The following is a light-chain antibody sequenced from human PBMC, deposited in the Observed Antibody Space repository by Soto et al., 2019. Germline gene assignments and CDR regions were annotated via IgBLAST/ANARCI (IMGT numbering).Light chain of an antibody. CDR2: GAS. CDR3: QQYGSSPFG. Sequence: EIVMTQYPAILSVSPGERATLSCRASQSVSSSYLAWYQQKPGQAPRLLIYGASSRATGIPDRFSGSGSGTDFTLTISRLEPEDFAVYYCQQYGSSPFGFGGGTNVDIK. CDR1: QSVSSSY. J-gene: IGKJ4*01. V-gene: IGKV3-20*01.